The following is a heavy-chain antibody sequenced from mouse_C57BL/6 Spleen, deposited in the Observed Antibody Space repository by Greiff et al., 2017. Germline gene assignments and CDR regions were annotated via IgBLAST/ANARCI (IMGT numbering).Heavy chain of an antibody. CDR2: IHPNSGST. D-gene: IGHD1-1*01. Sequence: QVQLQQSGAELVKPGASVKLSCKASGYTFTSYWMHWVKQRPGQGLEWIGMIHPNSGSTNYNEKFKSKATLTVDKSSSTAYMQLSSLTSEDSAVYYCARDYYGSSYVLYWGQGTTLTVSS. J-gene: IGHJ2*01. V-gene: IGHV1-64*01. CDR3: ARDYYGSSYVLY. CDR1: GYTFTSYW.